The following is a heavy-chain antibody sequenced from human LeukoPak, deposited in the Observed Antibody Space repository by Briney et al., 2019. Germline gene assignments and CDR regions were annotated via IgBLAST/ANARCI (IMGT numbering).Heavy chain of an antibody. Sequence: ASVKVSCKASGYTFTGYYMHWVRQAPGQGLEWMGWINPNSGGTNYAQKFQGRVTMTRDTSISTAYMELSRLRSDDTAVYYCARVPPGDYDSSGYREYYFDYWGQGTLVTVSS. CDR3: ARVPPGDYDSSGYREYYFDY. V-gene: IGHV1-2*02. CDR2: INPNSGGT. D-gene: IGHD3-22*01. J-gene: IGHJ4*02. CDR1: GYTFTGYY.